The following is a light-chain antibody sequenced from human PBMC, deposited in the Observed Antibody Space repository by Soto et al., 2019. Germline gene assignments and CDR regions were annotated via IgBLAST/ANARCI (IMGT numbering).Light chain of an antibody. Sequence: EIVLTQSPGTLSLSPGERATLSCRASQSVSNNYLAWYQQKPGQAPRLLIADASRRATGIPDRFSGSGSRTDFTLTISRLEPEDFAVYYCQQCARSPLTFGQGTKVEIK. CDR3: QQCARSPLT. CDR2: DAS. J-gene: IGKJ1*01. CDR1: QSVSNNY. V-gene: IGKV3-20*01.